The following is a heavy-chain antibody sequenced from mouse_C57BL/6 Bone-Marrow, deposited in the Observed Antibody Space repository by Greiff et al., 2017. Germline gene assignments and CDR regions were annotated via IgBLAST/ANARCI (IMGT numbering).Heavy chain of an antibody. CDR1: GYTFTSYW. J-gene: IGHJ3*01. V-gene: IGHV1-64*01. D-gene: IGHD2-5*01. CDR2: IHPNSGST. CDR3: ARSDSNFAWFAY. Sequence: QVQLQQPGAELVKPGASVKLSCKASGYTFTSYWMHWVKQRPGQGLEWIGMIHPNSGSTNYNEKFKGKATLTVDTSSSTAYMQLSSLTSEDSAVYFSARSDSNFAWFAYWGQGTLVTVSA.